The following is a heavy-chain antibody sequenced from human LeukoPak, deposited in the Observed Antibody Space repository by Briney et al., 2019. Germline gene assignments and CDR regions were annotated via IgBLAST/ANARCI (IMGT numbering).Heavy chain of an antibody. CDR3: ARGRAIIYYYYMDV. CDR1: GGSFSGYY. CDR2: INHSGST. Sequence: PSVTLSLTCAVYGGSFSGYYWSWIRQPPGKGLEWIGEINHSGSTNYNPSLKSRVTISVDTSKNQFSLKLSSVTAADTAVYYCARGRAIIYYYYMDVWGKGTTVTVSS. V-gene: IGHV4-34*01. D-gene: IGHD2-21*01. J-gene: IGHJ6*03.